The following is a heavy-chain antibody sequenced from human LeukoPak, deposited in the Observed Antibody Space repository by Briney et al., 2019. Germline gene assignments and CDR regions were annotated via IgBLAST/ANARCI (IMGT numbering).Heavy chain of an antibody. CDR1: GGSISSSSYY. D-gene: IGHD3-22*01. V-gene: IGHV4-39*01. CDR3: AAYSSGYYLRGAFDI. J-gene: IGHJ3*02. CDR2: IYYSGST. Sequence: SETLSLTCTVSGGSISSSSYYWGWIRQPPGKGLEWIGSIYYSGSTYYNPSLKSRVTISVDTSKNQFSLKLSSVTAADTAVYYCAAYSSGYYLRGAFDIWGQGTMVTVSS.